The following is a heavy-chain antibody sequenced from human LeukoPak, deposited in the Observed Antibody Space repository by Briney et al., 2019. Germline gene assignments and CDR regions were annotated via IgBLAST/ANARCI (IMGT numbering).Heavy chain of an antibody. CDR3: ARDPESSWLHRYYYYMDV. Sequence: PGGSLRLSCAASGFTFSSYSMNWVRQAPGKGLEWVSSISSSSSYIYYADSVKGRFTISRDNAKNSLYLQMNSLRAEDTAVYYCARDPESSWLHRYYYYMDVWGKGTTVTVSS. CDR1: GFTFSSYS. CDR2: ISSSSSYI. D-gene: IGHD6-13*01. J-gene: IGHJ6*03. V-gene: IGHV3-21*01.